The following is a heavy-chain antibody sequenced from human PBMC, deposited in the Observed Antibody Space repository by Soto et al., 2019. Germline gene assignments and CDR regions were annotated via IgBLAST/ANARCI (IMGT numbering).Heavy chain of an antibody. CDR3: ARLNPIVVVPTPMGWFEL. V-gene: IGHV4-30-4*08. CDR2: IFYSGYN. CDR1: GDNISSGVYY. J-gene: IGHJ5*02. Sequence: SETLSLTCTVSGDNISSGVYYWRWIRQSPXNGLEWIGYIFYSGYNYYNPSLKSRLSMSVDTSTNHFSLRLTSVTAADTAVYFCARLNPIVVVPTPMGWFELWGQGTLVTGSS. D-gene: IGHD2-2*01.